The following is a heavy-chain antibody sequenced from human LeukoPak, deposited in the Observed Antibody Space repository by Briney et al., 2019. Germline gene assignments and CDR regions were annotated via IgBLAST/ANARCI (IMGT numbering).Heavy chain of an antibody. Sequence: GGSLRLSCAASGFTFDDYTMHWVRQAPGKGLEWVSLISWDGGSTYYADSVEGRFTISRDNSKNTLYLQMNSLRAEDTAVYYCARDQGGVGYWGQGTLVTVSS. CDR2: ISWDGGST. V-gene: IGHV3-43*01. CDR3: ARDQGGVGY. CDR1: GFTFDDYT. J-gene: IGHJ4*02. D-gene: IGHD3-16*01.